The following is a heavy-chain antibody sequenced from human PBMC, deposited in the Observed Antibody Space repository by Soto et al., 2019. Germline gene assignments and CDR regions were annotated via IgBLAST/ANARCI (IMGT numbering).Heavy chain of an antibody. CDR1: EFTFSNYA. J-gene: IGHJ4*02. V-gene: IGHV3-23*01. D-gene: IGHD3-22*01. CDR2: ISYGGGTT. Sequence: GGSLRLSCAASEFTFSNYAMSWVRQAPGKGLEWVSAISYGGGTTYYADSVKGRFTISRDYSKNTLYLQMNSLRAEDTAVYYCAKNPGYYYDSTGYHFDYWGQGTLVTGSS. CDR3: AKNPGYYYDSTGYHFDY.